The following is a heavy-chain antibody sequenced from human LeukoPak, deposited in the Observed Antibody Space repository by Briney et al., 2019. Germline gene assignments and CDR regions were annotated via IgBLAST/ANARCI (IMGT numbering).Heavy chain of an antibody. CDR1: GFTFRNYW. CDR3: ARHGGLNTNFDS. Sequence: PGGSLRLSCAASGFTFRNYWMGWVRQAPGKGLEWVANTKPDGNAEYYADSVRGRFTTSRDNANNFLYLQMNRLRAEDTAVYYCARHGGLNTNFDSWGQGTLVTVSS. J-gene: IGHJ4*02. D-gene: IGHD2-15*01. CDR2: TKPDGNAE. V-gene: IGHV3-7*01.